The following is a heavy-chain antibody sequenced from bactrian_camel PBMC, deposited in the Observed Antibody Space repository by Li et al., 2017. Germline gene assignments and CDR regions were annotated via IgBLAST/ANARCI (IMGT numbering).Heavy chain of an antibody. Sequence: QLVESGGGLVQPGGSLRLSCDVSGLTSSLYYVSWVRQAPGKGLEWVSGISDGGVITAYADSVKGRFTISRDNTKNTLYLQMNSLKPEDTAVYYCVSQEPSTTGFGFWGQGTQVTVS. CDR2: ISDGGVIT. V-gene: IGHV3S28*01. J-gene: IGHJ6*01. CDR3: VSQEPSTTGFGF. D-gene: IGHD5*01. CDR1: GLTSSLYY.